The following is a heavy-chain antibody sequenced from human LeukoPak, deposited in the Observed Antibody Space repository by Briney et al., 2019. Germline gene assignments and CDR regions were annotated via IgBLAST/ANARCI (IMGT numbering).Heavy chain of an antibody. D-gene: IGHD6-19*01. CDR2: ISGSGGDT. V-gene: IGHV3-23*01. CDR1: GFTFRSYA. Sequence: GGSLRLSCAASGFTFRSYAIYWVRQAPGKGLEWVSGISGSGGDTYFADSVKGRFTISRDNSKNTVFLQMDSLRAEDTAVYYCPKTTAGYSSGRYPGRPVDYWGLGTLVTVSS. J-gene: IGHJ4*02. CDR3: PKTTAGYSSGRYPGRPVDY.